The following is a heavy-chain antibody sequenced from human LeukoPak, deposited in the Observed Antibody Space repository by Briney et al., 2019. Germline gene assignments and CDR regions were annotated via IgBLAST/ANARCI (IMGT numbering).Heavy chain of an antibody. CDR3: ARAYCVGDCTVLHIYFDN. CDR1: GGSFSSSNW. Sequence: SETLSLTCAVYGGSFSSSNWWSWVRQPPGKGLEWIGEIYHSGSTNYNPSLKSRVTISVDTSKNQFSLKLRSVMAADTAVYYCARAYCVGDCTVLHIYFDNWGQGTLVTVSS. J-gene: IGHJ4*02. V-gene: IGHV4-4*02. CDR2: IYHSGST. D-gene: IGHD2-21*02.